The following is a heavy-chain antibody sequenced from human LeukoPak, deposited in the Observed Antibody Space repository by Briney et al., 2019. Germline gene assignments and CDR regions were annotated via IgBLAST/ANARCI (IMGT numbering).Heavy chain of an antibody. CDR2: ISAYNGNR. V-gene: IGHV1-18*04. D-gene: IGHD3-10*01. Sequence: ASVKVSCKASGYTFTGYYIHWMRQAPGQGLEWMGWISAYNGNRNYAQKLQGRVTMTTDTSTSTAYMELRSLRSDDTAVYYCARASLWFGEPKYNWFDPWGQGTLVTVSS. CDR1: GYTFTGYY. CDR3: ARASLWFGEPKYNWFDP. J-gene: IGHJ5*02.